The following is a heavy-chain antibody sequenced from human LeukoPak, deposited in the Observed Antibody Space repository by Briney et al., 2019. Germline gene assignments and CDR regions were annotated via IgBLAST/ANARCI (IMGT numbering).Heavy chain of an antibody. CDR3: ARGGATTLFDY. J-gene: IGHJ4*02. V-gene: IGHV3-64*01. CDR2: ITSNGDKT. D-gene: IGHD1-26*01. CDR1: GFTFRSHA. Sequence: PERSLRRFGAASGFTFRSHAMHSVHKSLGNGLDYVSAITSNGDKTYYGNSVNGRFTISRDNSKNTLYLQMGSLRIEDMAVYYCARGGATTLFDYWVQGTLVSVAS.